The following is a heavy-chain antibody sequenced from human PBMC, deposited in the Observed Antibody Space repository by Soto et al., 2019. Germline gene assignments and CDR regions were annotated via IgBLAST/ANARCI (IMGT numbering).Heavy chain of an antibody. CDR3: AREGCLEWFPTARYGMDV. CDR1: GYTFTSYG. Sequence: ASVKVSCKASGYTFTSYGISWVRQAPGQGLEWMGWISAYNGNTNYAQKLQGRVTMTTDTSTSTAYMELRSLRSDDTAVYYCAREGCLEWFPTARYGMDVWGQGTTVTVSS. D-gene: IGHD3-3*01. CDR2: ISAYNGNT. V-gene: IGHV1-18*01. J-gene: IGHJ6*02.